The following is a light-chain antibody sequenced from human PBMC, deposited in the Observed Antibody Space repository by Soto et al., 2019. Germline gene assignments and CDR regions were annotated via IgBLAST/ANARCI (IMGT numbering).Light chain of an antibody. Sequence: IVLTQSPATLSLSPGERATLSCRASQSISSHLAWYQQKPGQAPRLLMYDASNRATGTLARFSGSGSGTDVTLTISSLEPEDFAVYYCQQRSNWPLTFGGGTKVEIK. CDR1: QSISSH. V-gene: IGKV3-11*01. CDR2: DAS. J-gene: IGKJ4*01. CDR3: QQRSNWPLT.